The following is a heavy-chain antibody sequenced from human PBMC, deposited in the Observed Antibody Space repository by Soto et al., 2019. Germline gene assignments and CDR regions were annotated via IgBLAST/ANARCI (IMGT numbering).Heavy chain of an antibody. V-gene: IGHV4-4*02. CDR2: IYHSGST. CDR3: ARVWTTVTNWFDP. D-gene: IGHD4-17*01. CDR1: GGSISSSNW. J-gene: IGHJ5*02. Sequence: QVQLQESGPGLVKPSGTLSLTCAVSGGSISSSNWWSWVRQPPGKGLEWIGEIYHSGSTNYNPSLKSRAPXSXDXXKNQFALKLSSVTAADTAVYYCARVWTTVTNWFDPWGQGTLVTVSS.